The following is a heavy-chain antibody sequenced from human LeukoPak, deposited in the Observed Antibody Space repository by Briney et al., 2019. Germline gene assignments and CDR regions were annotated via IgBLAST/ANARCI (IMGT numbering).Heavy chain of an antibody. V-gene: IGHV1-69*04. CDR1: GGTFSSYA. D-gene: IGHD3-22*01. CDR3: ARVPINYDSSGYFQVGMDV. CDR2: IIPIFGIA. Sequence: SVKVSCKASGGTFSSYAISWVRQAPGQGLEWMGRIIPIFGIANYAQKFQGRVTITADKSTSTAYMELSSLRSEDTAVYYCARVPINYDSSGYFQVGMDVWGQGTTVAVSS. J-gene: IGHJ6*02.